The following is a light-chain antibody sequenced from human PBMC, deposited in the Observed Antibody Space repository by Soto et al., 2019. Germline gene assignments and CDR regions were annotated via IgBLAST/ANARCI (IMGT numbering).Light chain of an antibody. CDR2: GAS. J-gene: IGKJ3*01. CDR1: QSVSSSY. CDR3: QQYGSAPFT. V-gene: IGKV3-20*01. Sequence: EIVLTQFPGTLSLSPGERATLSCRASQSVSSSYLAWYQQRPGQAPRLLIYGASSRATGIPDRFSGSGSATDFTLTISRLEPEDFAVYYCQQYGSAPFTFGPGTKVDIK.